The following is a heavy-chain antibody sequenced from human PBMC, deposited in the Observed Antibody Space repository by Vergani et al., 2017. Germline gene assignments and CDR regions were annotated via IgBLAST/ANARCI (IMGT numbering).Heavy chain of an antibody. J-gene: IGHJ3*02. CDR2: IIPILGIA. CDR1: GGTFSSYT. CDR3: ARDRVAVAGLGGLDAFDI. Sequence: QVQLVQSGAEVKKPGSSVKVSCKASGGTFSSYTISWVRQAPGQGLEWMGRIIPILGIASYAQKFQGRVTMTRDTSTSTVYMELSSLRSEDTAVYYCARDRVAVAGLGGLDAFDIWGQGTMVTVSS. V-gene: IGHV1-69*08. D-gene: IGHD6-19*01.